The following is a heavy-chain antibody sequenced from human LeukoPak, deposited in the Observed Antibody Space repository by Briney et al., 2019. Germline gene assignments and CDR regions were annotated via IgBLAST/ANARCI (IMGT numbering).Heavy chain of an antibody. D-gene: IGHD2-15*01. CDR1: GYSISSGYY. J-gene: IGHJ4*02. Sequence: SETLSLTCTVSGYSISSGYYWGWIRQPPGKGLGRIGSIYHSGGTYYNPSLKSRVTISVDTSKNQFSLKLSSVTAADTAVYYCARVSGELRPGFCSYWGQGTLVTVSS. CDR2: IYHSGGT. V-gene: IGHV4-38-2*02. CDR3: ARVSGELRPGFCSY.